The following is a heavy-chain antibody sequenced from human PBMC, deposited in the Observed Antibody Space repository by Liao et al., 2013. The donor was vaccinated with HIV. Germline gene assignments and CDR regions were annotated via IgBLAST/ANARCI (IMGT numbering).Heavy chain of an antibody. J-gene: IGHJ4*02. V-gene: IGHV4-59*01. D-gene: IGHD6-19*01. CDR3: ARLSSGWYWYFDY. CDR1: GGSISSYY. CDR2: MYYSGST. Sequence: QVQLQESGPGLVKPSETLSLTCTVSGGSISSYYWSWIRQPPGKGLEWIGYMYYSGSTNYNPSLKSRVTISVDTSKNQFSLKLSSVTAADTAVYYCARLSSGWYWYFDYWGQGTLVTVSS.